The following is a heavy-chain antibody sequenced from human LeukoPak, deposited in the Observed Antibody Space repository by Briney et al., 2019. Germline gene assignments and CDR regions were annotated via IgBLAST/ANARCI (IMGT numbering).Heavy chain of an antibody. CDR1: GGSISSSSYY. CDR3: ATYSSSCGWFDP. V-gene: IGHV4-39*01. D-gene: IGHD6-13*01. Sequence: PSETLSLTCTVSGGSISSSSYYWGWIRQPPGKGLEWIGSMYYSGNSYYNPSLKSRVTISVDTSKNQFSLKLSSVTAADTAVYYCATYSSSCGWFDPWGQGTLVTVSS. J-gene: IGHJ5*02. CDR2: MYYSGNS.